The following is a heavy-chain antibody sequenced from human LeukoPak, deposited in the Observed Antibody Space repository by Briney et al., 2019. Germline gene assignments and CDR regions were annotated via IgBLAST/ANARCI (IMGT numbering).Heavy chain of an antibody. CDR3: ARVITVATGGYFDY. J-gene: IGHJ4*02. CDR2: ISSSSSTI. CDR1: GFTFSSYS. V-gene: IGHV3-48*04. Sequence: GGSLRLSCAASGFTFSSYSMNWVRQAPGKGLEWVSYISSSSSTIYYADSVKGRSTISRDNAKNSLYLQMNSLRAEDTAVYYCARVITVATGGYFDYWGQGTLVTVSS. D-gene: IGHD5-12*01.